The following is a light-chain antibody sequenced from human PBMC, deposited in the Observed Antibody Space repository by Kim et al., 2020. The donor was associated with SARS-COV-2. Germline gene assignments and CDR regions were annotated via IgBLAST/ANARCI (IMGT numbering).Light chain of an antibody. CDR1: QSLLYSSNNKNY. J-gene: IGKJ5*01. CDR3: QQYYTPIT. CDR2: WAS. Sequence: DIVMTQSPDSVAVSLGERATINCTSSQSLLYSSNNKNYLSWYQQKPGQPPKLLIYWASTRESGVPDRFSGSGSGTDFTLTISSLQAEDVAVYYCQQYYTPITFGQGTRLEIK. V-gene: IGKV4-1*01.